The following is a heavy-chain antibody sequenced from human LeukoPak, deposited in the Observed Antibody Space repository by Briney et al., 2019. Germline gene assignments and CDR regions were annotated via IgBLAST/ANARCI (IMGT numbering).Heavy chain of an antibody. CDR3: ASDYYDSSGYEY. D-gene: IGHD3-22*01. CDR1: GFTFRSYA. J-gene: IGHJ4*02. Sequence: PGGSLRLSCAASGFTFRSYAMHWVRQAPGKGLEWVTVISNDGSNKYYADSVKGRFTISRDNSKNTLYLQVNSLRAEDTAVYYCASDYYDSSGYEYWGQGTLVTVSS. V-gene: IGHV3-30-3*01. CDR2: ISNDGSNK.